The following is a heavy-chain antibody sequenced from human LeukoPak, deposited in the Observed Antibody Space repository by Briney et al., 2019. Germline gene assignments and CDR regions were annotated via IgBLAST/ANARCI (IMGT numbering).Heavy chain of an antibody. Sequence: SETLSLTCTVSGGSISSYYWSWIRQLPGKGLEWIGYIYYSGSTNYNPSLKSRVTISVDTSKNQFSLKLSSVTAADTAVYYCARGYVPYYDSSGYYYWGQGTLVTVSS. CDR2: IYYSGST. V-gene: IGHV4-59*12. CDR1: GGSISSYY. CDR3: ARGYVPYYDSSGYYY. D-gene: IGHD3-22*01. J-gene: IGHJ4*02.